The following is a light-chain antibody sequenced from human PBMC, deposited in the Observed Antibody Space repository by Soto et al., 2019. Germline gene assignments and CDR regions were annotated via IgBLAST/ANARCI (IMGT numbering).Light chain of an antibody. Sequence: EIVLTQSPGTLSLSPGERATLSCRASQSVSSSSLAWYQQKRGQAPRLLIHDASSRATGIPDRSSGSGSGTDFTLTISRLEPEDFAVYYCQQYGGSPRTFGQGTKVDIK. J-gene: IGKJ1*01. CDR2: DAS. CDR3: QQYGGSPRT. CDR1: QSVSSSS. V-gene: IGKV3-20*01.